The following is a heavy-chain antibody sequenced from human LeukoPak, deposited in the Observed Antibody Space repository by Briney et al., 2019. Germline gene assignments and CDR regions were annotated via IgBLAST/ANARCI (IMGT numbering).Heavy chain of an antibody. D-gene: IGHD4-17*01. Sequence: GGSLRLSCAASGFTFSSYSMNWVRQAPGKGLEWVSSISSSSSYIYYADSVKGRFTISRDNAKNSLYLQMNSLRAEDTAVYYCARDRPDYGDYVVIDYWGQGTLVTVSS. J-gene: IGHJ4*02. CDR3: ARDRPDYGDYVVIDY. CDR1: GFTFSSYS. V-gene: IGHV3-21*01. CDR2: ISSSSSYI.